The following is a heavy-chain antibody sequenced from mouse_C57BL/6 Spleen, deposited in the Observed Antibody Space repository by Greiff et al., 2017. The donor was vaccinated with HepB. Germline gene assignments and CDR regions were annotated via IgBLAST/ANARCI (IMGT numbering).Heavy chain of an antibody. CDR2: IWRGGST. Sequence: QVHVKQSGPGLVQPSQSLSITCTVSGFSLTSYGVHWVRQSPGKGLEWLGVIWRGGSTDYNAAFMSRLSITKDNSKSQVFFKMNSLQADDTAIYYCAKKGDYYGSRGWYFDVWGTGTTVTVSS. D-gene: IGHD1-1*01. J-gene: IGHJ1*03. CDR3: AKKGDYYGSRGWYFDV. V-gene: IGHV2-5*01. CDR1: GFSLTSYG.